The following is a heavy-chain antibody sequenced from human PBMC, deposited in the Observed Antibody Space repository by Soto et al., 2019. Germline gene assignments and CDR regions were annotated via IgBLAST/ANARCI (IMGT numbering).Heavy chain of an antibody. CDR1: GYTFTGYY. CDR2: INPNSGGT. D-gene: IGHD3-22*01. CDR3: ARTLSTYYYDSSGYYSGRYYYYGMDV. J-gene: IGHJ6*01. V-gene: IGHV1-2*02. Sequence: GASVKVSCKASGYTFTGYYMHWVRQAPGQGLEWMGWINPNSGGTNYAQKFQGRVTMTRDTSISTAYMELSRLRSDDTAVYYCARTLSTYYYDSSGYYSGRYYYYGMDVWRQGPTVTVSS.